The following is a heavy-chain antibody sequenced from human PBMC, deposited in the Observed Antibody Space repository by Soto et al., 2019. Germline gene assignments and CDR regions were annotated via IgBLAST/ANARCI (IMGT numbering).Heavy chain of an antibody. Sequence: HPGGSLRLCCAASGFTFSSYAMSWVRQAPGKGLDWVSSMSASSGDTYYADSVKRRFTISRDNSRNTLFLQMDGLRAEDTAVYYCVKGRWELLVWGQGTLVTVSS. D-gene: IGHD1-26*01. CDR3: VKGRWELLV. V-gene: IGHV3-23*01. J-gene: IGHJ4*02. CDR2: MSASSGDT. CDR1: GFTFSSYA.